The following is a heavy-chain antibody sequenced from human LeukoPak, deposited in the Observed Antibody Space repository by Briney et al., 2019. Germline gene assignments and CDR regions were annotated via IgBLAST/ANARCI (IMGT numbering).Heavy chain of an antibody. CDR3: ARDNSDTWGWWFDP. Sequence: ASVKVSCKASGFTFGNYYMHWVRRAPGQGLEWMGIINPSGSSTNYEKKFQGRVTLTRDTSTSTVYMELSSLRSEDTAVYYCARDNSDTWGWWFDPWGQGTLVTVSS. CDR2: INPSGSST. J-gene: IGHJ5*02. V-gene: IGHV1-46*01. D-gene: IGHD1-26*01. CDR1: GFTFGNYY.